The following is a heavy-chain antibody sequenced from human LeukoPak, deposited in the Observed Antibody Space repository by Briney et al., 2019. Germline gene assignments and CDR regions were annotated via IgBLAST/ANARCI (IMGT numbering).Heavy chain of an antibody. CDR1: GASISTSSYY. V-gene: IGHV4-39*01. D-gene: IGHD2-8*02. Sequence: SETLSLTCTVSGASISTSSYYWAWIRQPPGKGLEWVGRVYYTGSTYYNPSLKSRVTISVDTSKNQFSLKLSSVTAADTAVYYCARPRGYCSAGVCYFHPWGQGTLVTVSS. CDR2: VYYTGST. CDR3: ARPRGYCSAGVCYFHP. J-gene: IGHJ5*02.